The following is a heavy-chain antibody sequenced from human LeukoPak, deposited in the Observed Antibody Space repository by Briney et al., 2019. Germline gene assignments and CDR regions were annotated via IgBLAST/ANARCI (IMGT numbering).Heavy chain of an antibody. J-gene: IGHJ3*02. V-gene: IGHV3-30-3*01. Sequence: AGGSLRLSCAASGFTFSTYPMHWVRQAPGKGLEWVAVISYDGSNKYYADSVKGRFTISRDNSKNTLYLQMNSLRAEDTAVYYCARDHVMEDAFDIWGQGTMVTVSS. CDR1: GFTFSTYP. CDR2: ISYDGSNK. D-gene: IGHD3-16*01. CDR3: ARDHVMEDAFDI.